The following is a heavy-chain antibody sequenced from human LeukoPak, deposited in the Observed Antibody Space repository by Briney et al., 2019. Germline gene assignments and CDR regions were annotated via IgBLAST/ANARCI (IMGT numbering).Heavy chain of an antibody. D-gene: IGHD4-17*01. CDR1: GFTFSDFS. V-gene: IGHV3-48*01. J-gene: IGHJ6*03. CDR2: IGSAI. CDR3: ARARFETTVTTLVRKKDHYYYNMDV. Sequence: GGSLRLSCVASGFTFSDFSLNWVRQAPGKGLEWISYIGSAIYYADSVKGRFTISRDNAKNSLYLQMNSLRAEDTAVYYCARARFETTVTTLVRKKDHYYYNMDVWGKGTTVTVSS.